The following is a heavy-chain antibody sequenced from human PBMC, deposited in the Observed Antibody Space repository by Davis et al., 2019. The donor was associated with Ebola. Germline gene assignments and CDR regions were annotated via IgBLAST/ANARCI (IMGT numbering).Heavy chain of an antibody. V-gene: IGHV1-18*01. J-gene: IGHJ3*02. Sequence: ASVQVSCKASGYTFTSYCISWVRQPPGQGLEWMGWISAYNGNTNYAQTLQGRVTMTTDTSTSTAYMELRSLRAEDTAVYYCARVRGYPADAFDIWGQGTMVTVSS. CDR3: ARVRGYPADAFDI. CDR1: GYTFTSYC. D-gene: IGHD2-15*01. CDR2: ISAYNGNT.